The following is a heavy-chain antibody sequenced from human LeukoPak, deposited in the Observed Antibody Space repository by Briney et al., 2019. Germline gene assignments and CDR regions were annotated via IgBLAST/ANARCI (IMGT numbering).Heavy chain of an antibody. J-gene: IGHJ4*02. CDR3: ARISSDSISYYDH. D-gene: IGHD3-22*01. CDR1: GITFSTYW. Sequence: PGGSPRLSCAGSGITFSTYWMHWVRQAPGKGLVWVSRINSEGSTISYADSVKGRFTISRDNAKNTLFLQMNSLRAEDTAVYYCARISSDSISYYDHWGQGTLVTVSS. V-gene: IGHV3-74*01. CDR2: INSEGSTI.